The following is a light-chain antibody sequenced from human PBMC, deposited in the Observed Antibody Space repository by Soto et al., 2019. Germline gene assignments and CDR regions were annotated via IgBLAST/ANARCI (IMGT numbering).Light chain of an antibody. Sequence: DIQMTQSPSSLSGSVGDRVTITCRASQTISSWLAWYQQKPGKAPKFLIYDASNLETGVPSRFSGSGSGTDFTFTISSLQPEDIATYYCQQYDNLPLTFGGGTKVDIK. CDR3: QQYDNLPLT. V-gene: IGKV1-33*01. CDR1: QTISSW. J-gene: IGKJ4*01. CDR2: DAS.